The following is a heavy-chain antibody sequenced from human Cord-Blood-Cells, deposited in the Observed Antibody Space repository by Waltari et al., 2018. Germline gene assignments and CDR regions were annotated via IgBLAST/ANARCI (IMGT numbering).Heavy chain of an antibody. V-gene: IGHV3-7*01. CDR3: ARDSEGAYDYIWGSYRYAFDI. J-gene: IGHJ3*02. CDR1: GFTFSSYW. CDR2: IKQDGSEK. D-gene: IGHD3-16*02. Sequence: EVQLVESGGGLVQPGGSLRLSCAASGFTFSSYWMSWVRQAPGKGLEWVANIKQDGSEKYYGDSGKGRFTSSRDNAKNSLYLQMNSLRAEDTAVYYCARDSEGAYDYIWGSYRYAFDIWGQGTMVTVSS.